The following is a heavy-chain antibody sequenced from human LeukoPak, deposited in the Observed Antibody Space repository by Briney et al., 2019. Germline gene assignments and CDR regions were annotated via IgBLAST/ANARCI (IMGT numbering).Heavy chain of an antibody. CDR3: PKDKGAYGFYDD. CDR1: GLTFSSYG. D-gene: IGHD5-12*01. J-gene: IGHJ4*02. CDR2: ISSDGRNK. V-gene: IGHV3-30*18. Sequence: GGSLRLSCAASGLTFSSYGMHWVRQAPGKGLEWVAFISSDGRNKYYADSVKGRFIISRDNYKNTLDLQMNSLRPEDTAVYYCPKDKGAYGFYDDWGQGTLVTVSS.